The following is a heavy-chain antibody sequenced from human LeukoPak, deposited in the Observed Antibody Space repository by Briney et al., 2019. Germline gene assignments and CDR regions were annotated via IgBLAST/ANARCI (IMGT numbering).Heavy chain of an antibody. J-gene: IGHJ4*02. CDR1: GYRFTSYW. CDR2: IDPSDSYT. CDR3: AIEGGYSGYGFFDY. V-gene: IGHV5-10-1*01. Sequence: GESLRISCKGSGYRFTSYWISWVREMPGKGLDWMGRIDPSDSYTNYSPSFQGHVTISADKSISTAYLQWSSLKASDTAMYYCAIEGGYSGYGFFDYWGQGTLVTVSS. D-gene: IGHD5-12*01.